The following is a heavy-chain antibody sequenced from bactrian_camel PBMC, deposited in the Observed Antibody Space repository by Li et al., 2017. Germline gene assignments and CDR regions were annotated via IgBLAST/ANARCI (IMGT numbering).Heavy chain of an antibody. D-gene: IGHD5*01. CDR3: AADCLRLRSLCMGSPPQRADFGF. V-gene: IGHV3S1*01. CDR2: IVIRDGRT. J-gene: IGHJ6*01. CDR1: GYTSRSNC. Sequence: HVQLVESGGGSVQAGGSLRLSCAVAGYTSRSNCLGWFRRTDEQEREGLAAIVIRDGRTYTADSVKGRFTISQDNAKNTVYLQMNSLKPEDTAMYYCAADCLRLRSLCMGSPPQRADFGFWGQGTQVTVS.